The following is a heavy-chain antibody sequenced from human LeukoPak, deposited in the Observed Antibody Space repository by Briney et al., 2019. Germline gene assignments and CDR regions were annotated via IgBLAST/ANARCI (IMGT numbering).Heavy chain of an antibody. J-gene: IGHJ6*02. Sequence: PGGSLRLSCTASGFTFSSYSMNWVRQPPGKGLEWVSSISSTSSYIYYADSVKGRFTISRDNAKNSLYLQMNSLRDEDTAVYYCARTWVTTVTTHYYYYGMDVWGQGTTVTVSS. CDR1: GFTFSSYS. CDR3: ARTWVTTVTTHYYYYGMDV. CDR2: ISSTSSYI. V-gene: IGHV3-21*01. D-gene: IGHD4-17*01.